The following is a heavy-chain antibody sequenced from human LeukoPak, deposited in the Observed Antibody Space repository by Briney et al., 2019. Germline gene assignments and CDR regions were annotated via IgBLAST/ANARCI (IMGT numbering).Heavy chain of an antibody. D-gene: IGHD1-1*01. CDR3: AKGQELDDGVFDS. J-gene: IGHJ4*02. V-gene: IGHV3-23*01. Sequence: GGSLRLSCAASGFTFSSIAMTWVRQAPGKGLEWVSTIRSNGVTAYNADSVRGRFAIARDNSKNALFLQMNSLRVEDTARYYCAKGQELDDGVFDSWGQGTLVTVSS. CDR2: IRSNGVTA. CDR1: GFTFSSIA.